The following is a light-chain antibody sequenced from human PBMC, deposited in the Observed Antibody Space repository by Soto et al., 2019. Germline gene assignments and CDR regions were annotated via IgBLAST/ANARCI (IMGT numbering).Light chain of an antibody. J-gene: IGKJ5*01. CDR3: QQVNTFPVT. CDR1: QGISSY. Sequence: DIQLTQSPSFLSASIGDRVTITCRASQGISSYLAWYQQTPGRAPKLLIYASSTLQSGVPSRFGGSGSGTEFTLTISSLQPDDFATYYCQQVNTFPVTFGQGTRLDI. V-gene: IGKV1-9*01. CDR2: ASS.